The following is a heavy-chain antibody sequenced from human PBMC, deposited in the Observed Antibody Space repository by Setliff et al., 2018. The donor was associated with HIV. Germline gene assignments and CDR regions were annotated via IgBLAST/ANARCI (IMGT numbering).Heavy chain of an antibody. Sequence: GGSLRLSCAASGFTFSRYEMNWIRQAPGKGLEWLSYISSSSSYIYYADSVKGRFTISRDNAKNSLYLQMNSLRAEDTAVYYCAGGSGSSKDYWGQGTLVTVSS. CDR2: ISSSSSYI. CDR1: GFTFSRYE. D-gene: IGHD1-26*01. J-gene: IGHJ4*02. V-gene: IGHV3-21*05. CDR3: AGGSGSSKDY.